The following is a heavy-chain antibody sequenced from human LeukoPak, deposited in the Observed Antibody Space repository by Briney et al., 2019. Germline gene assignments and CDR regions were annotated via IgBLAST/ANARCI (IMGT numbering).Heavy chain of an antibody. CDR3: ARVESYCSSTSCYWVAFDI. Sequence: ASVKVSCKASGYTFTSYGISWVRQAPGQGLEWMGWISAYNGNTNYAQKLQGRVTMTTDTSTSTAYMELRSLRSDDTAVYYCARVESYCSSTSCYWVAFDIWGQGTMVTVSS. CDR2: ISAYNGNT. D-gene: IGHD2-2*01. V-gene: IGHV1-18*01. CDR1: GYTFTSYG. J-gene: IGHJ3*02.